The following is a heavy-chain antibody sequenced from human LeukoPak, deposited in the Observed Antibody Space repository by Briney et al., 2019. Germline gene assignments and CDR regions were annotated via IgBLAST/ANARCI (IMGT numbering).Heavy chain of an antibody. CDR3: ARDRSLYYFDY. CDR2: ISYDGSNK. V-gene: IGHV3-30*04. J-gene: IGHJ4*02. Sequence: GGSLRLSCAASGFTFSSYAMHWVRQAPGKGLEWVAVISYDGSNKYYADSVKGRFTISRDNSKNTLYLQMNSLRAEDTAVYYCARDRSLYYFDYWGQGTLVTGSS. CDR1: GFTFSSYA.